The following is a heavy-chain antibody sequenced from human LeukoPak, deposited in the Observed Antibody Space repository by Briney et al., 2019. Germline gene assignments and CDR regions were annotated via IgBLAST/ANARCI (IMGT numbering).Heavy chain of an antibody. J-gene: IGHJ4*02. D-gene: IGHD6-19*01. CDR3: ATPEKQWHIFDY. CDR2: ISFDGSNK. CDR1: GFTFSSYA. Sequence: GRSLRLFCAASGFTFSSYAMHWVRQAPGKGLEWVAVISFDGSNKYYADSVKGRFTISRDNSKNTLYLQMNSLRAEDTAVYYCATPEKQWHIFDYWGQGTLVTVSS. V-gene: IGHV3-30*04.